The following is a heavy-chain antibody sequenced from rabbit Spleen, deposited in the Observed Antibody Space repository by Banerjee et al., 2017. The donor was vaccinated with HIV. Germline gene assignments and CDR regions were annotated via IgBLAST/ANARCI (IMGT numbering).Heavy chain of an antibody. J-gene: IGHJ4*01. V-gene: IGHV1S45*01. CDR2: INIVTGKS. D-gene: IGHD2-1*01. Sequence: QEQLEESGGGLVKPEGSLTLTCKASGVSLNDKDVMCWVRQAPGKGLEWIACINIVTGKSVYASWAKGRFTMSRTSSTTVTLQMTSLTAADTATYFCAREDYGGYGFFDVWGQGTLVTVS. CDR3: AREDYGGYGFFDV. CDR1: GVSLNDKDV.